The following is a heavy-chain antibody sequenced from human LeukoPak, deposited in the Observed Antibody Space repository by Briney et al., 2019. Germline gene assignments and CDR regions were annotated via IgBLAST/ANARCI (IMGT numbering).Heavy chain of an antibody. D-gene: IGHD3-16*01. CDR3: AGGLTSGSDY. J-gene: IGHJ4*02. V-gene: IGHV1-18*01. CDR2: VSGYNGNT. Sequence: ASVKVSCKASGYTFTSYDINWVRQAPGQGLEWMGWVSGYNGNTNYAQKFEGRVAMTTDTSSSAAYMELSRLRSDDTAVYYCAGGLTSGSDYWGQGTLVTVSS. CDR1: GYTFTSYD.